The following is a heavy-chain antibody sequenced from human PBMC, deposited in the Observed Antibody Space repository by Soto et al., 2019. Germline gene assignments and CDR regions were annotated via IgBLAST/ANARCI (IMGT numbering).Heavy chain of an antibody. V-gene: IGHV4-30-4*01. CDR2: IYYSGST. CDR1: GGSISSGYYY. Sequence: PSETLSLTCTVSGGSISSGYYYWSWIRQPPGKGLEWIGYIYYSGSTYYNPSLKSRVTISVDTTKNQFSLKLSSVTAADTAVYYCARAGGLGAVAADYWGQGTLVTVSS. D-gene: IGHD6-19*01. CDR3: ARAGGLGAVAADY. J-gene: IGHJ4*02.